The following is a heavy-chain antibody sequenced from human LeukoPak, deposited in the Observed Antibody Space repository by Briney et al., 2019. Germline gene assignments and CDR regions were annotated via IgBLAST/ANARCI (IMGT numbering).Heavy chain of an antibody. CDR1: GFTFSSYD. Sequence: RPGGSLRLSCAAPGFTFSSYDMHWVRQPTGNGLEWVSCIGITGDTYYPGSVKGRFTISRENAKNALYLQMNSLRAGDTAVYYCARGLYYYDSSGYYGDTFDIWGQGTMVIVSS. D-gene: IGHD3-22*01. CDR3: ARGLYYYDSSGYYGDTFDI. V-gene: IGHV3-13*04. CDR2: IGITGDT. J-gene: IGHJ3*02.